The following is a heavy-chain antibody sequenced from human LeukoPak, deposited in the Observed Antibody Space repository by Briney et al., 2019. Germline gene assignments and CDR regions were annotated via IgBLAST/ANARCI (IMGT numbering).Heavy chain of an antibody. D-gene: IGHD2-2*01. CDR2: IKSKTDGGTT. Sequence: GGSLRLSCAASGFTFSNAWMSWVRQAPGNGLEWVGRIKSKTDGGTTDYAAPVKGRFTISRDDSKNTLYLQMNSLKTEDTAVYYCTTERLRVPAAIDYWGQGTLVTVSS. CDR3: TTERLRVPAAIDY. CDR1: GFTFSNAW. V-gene: IGHV3-15*01. J-gene: IGHJ4*02.